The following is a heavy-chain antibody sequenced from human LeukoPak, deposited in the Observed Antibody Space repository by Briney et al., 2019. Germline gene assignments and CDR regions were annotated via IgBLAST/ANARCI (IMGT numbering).Heavy chain of an antibody. CDR2: INHSGST. CDR3: ARVGARYCSSTSCYLPGGPANWFDP. CDR1: GGSFSGYY. J-gene: IGHJ5*02. V-gene: IGHV4-34*01. Sequence: SETLSLTCAVYGGSFSGYYWSWIRQPPGKGLEWIGEINHSGSTNYNPSLKSRVTISVDTSKNQFSLKLSSVTAADTAVYYCARVGARYCSSTSCYLPGGPANWFDPWGQGTLVTASS. D-gene: IGHD2-2*01.